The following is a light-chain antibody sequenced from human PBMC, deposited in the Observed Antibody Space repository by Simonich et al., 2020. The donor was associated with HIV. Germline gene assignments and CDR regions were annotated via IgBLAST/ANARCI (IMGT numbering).Light chain of an antibody. J-gene: IGKJ4*01. CDR3: QQFNNYPLT. CDR1: QRISTY. Sequence: EIVLTQSPATLSLSPGERATLSCRASQRISTYVSWYQQKPDQAPRLLIYDASNRATGIPARFSGSGAGTDFTLTISSLEPEDFAVYYCQQFNNYPLTFGGGTKVEIK. CDR2: DAS. V-gene: IGKV3-11*01.